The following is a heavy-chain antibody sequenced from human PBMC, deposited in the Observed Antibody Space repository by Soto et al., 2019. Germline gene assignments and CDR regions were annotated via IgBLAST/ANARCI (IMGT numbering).Heavy chain of an antibody. CDR1: GYTFTGYY. CDR2: INPNSGGT. CDR3: ARDNTMVRGVINWFDP. D-gene: IGHD3-10*01. J-gene: IGHJ5*02. V-gene: IGHV1-2*02. Sequence: ASVKVSCKASGYTFTGYYMHWVRQAPGQGLEWMGWINPNSGGTNYAQKFQGRVTMTRDTSISTAYMELSRLRSDDTAVYYCARDNTMVRGVINWFDPWGQGTLVTVSS.